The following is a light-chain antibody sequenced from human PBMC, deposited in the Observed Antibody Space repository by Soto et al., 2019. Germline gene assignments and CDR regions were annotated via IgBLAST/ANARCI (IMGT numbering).Light chain of an antibody. J-gene: IGKJ1*01. CDR2: GAS. CDR3: QQYGSSLWT. V-gene: IGKV3-20*01. Sequence: IVLTQSPGTLSLSPGERATLSCRASQSVSSSYLAWYQQKPGQAPRLLIYGASSRATGISDRFSGSGSGTDFTLTISRMEPEDLAVYYCQQYGSSLWTFGQGTNVEIK. CDR1: QSVSSSY.